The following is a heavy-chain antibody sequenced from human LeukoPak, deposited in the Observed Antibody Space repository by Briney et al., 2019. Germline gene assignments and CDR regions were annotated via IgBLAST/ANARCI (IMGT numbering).Heavy chain of an antibody. CDR2: INTDGSST. CDR1: GLTFSSYW. V-gene: IGHV3-74*01. Sequence: PGGSLRLSCAASGLTFSSYWMHWVRQAPGKGLVWVSRINTDGSSTSYADFVKGRFTISRDNAKNTLYLQMNSPRAEDTAVYYCAREVPYYDFWSGYFDYWGQGTLVTVSS. CDR3: AREVPYYDFWSGYFDY. D-gene: IGHD3-3*01. J-gene: IGHJ4*02.